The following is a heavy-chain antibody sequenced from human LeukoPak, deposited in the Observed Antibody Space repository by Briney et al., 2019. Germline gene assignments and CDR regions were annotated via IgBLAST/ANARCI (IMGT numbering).Heavy chain of an antibody. J-gene: IGHJ4*02. Sequence: GGSLRLSCAASGFTFSSYAMSWVRQAPGKGPEWVSAISGSGGTTYYADSVKGRSTISRDNSKNTLFLQMNSLRAEDTAVYYCAKDLSVGDYAPIDYWGQGTLVTVSS. D-gene: IGHD3-16*01. V-gene: IGHV3-23*01. CDR1: GFTFSSYA. CDR3: AKDLSVGDYAPIDY. CDR2: ISGSGGTT.